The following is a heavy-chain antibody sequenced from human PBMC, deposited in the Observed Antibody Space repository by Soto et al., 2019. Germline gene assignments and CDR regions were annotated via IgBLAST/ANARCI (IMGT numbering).Heavy chain of an antibody. CDR1: GYTFTNYG. CDR3: ARATVYCSTTSCYGGGAFDY. J-gene: IGHJ4*02. V-gene: IGHV1-18*04. D-gene: IGHD2-2*01. Sequence: QVPLVQSGAEVKKPGASVKVSCKASGYTFTNYGISWVRQAPGQGLEWMGWISAYNGNTNYAQKLQGRVTMTTDTSTTTAYMDLRSLRSDDTAVYYCARATVYCSTTSCYGGGAFDYWGQGILVTVSS. CDR2: ISAYNGNT.